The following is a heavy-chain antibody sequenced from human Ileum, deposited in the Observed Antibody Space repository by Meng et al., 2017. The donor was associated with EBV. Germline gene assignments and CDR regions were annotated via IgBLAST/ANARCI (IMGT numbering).Heavy chain of an antibody. D-gene: IGHD1-26*01. Sequence: QVQLVQSGAEVKKPGXSVKVSCEASGFIFTSYAISWVRQAPGQGLQYMGWISAYNGNTNYAQTLQGRVTMTTDTSTSTAYMELRSLRSDDTAVYYCARVEVGITSGDYWGQGTLVTVSA. J-gene: IGHJ4*02. CDR2: ISAYNGNT. CDR3: ARVEVGITSGDY. CDR1: GFIFTSYA. V-gene: IGHV1-18*01.